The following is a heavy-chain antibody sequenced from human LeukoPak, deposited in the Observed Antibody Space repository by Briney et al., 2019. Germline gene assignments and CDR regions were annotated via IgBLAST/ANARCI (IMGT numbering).Heavy chain of an antibody. J-gene: IGHJ4*02. Sequence: SETLSLTCTVSGGSISSYYWSWIRQPPGKGLEWIGYIYYSGSTYYNPSLKSRVTISVDTSKNQFSLKLSSVTAADTAVYYCARDPYSTTLDYFDYWGQGTLVTVSS. D-gene: IGHD6-13*01. CDR1: GGSISSYY. CDR3: ARDPYSTTLDYFDY. CDR2: IYYSGST. V-gene: IGHV4-59*12.